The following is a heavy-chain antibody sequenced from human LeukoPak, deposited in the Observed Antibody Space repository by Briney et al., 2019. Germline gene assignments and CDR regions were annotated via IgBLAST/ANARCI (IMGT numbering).Heavy chain of an antibody. Sequence: PGGSLRLSCAASGFTFSSYTMHWVRQAPGKGLEWVAVISYDGSNKYYADSVKGRFTISRDNSKNTLYLQMNSLRAEDTAVYYCAREAFYYDSGSYYRMFYFDYWGQGTLVTVSS. J-gene: IGHJ4*02. D-gene: IGHD3-10*01. CDR3: AREAFYYDSGSYYRMFYFDY. V-gene: IGHV3-30-3*01. CDR1: GFTFSSYT. CDR2: ISYDGSNK.